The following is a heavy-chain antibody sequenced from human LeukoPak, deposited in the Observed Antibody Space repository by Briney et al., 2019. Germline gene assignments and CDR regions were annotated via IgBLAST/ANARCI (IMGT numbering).Heavy chain of an antibody. V-gene: IGHV4-39*01. D-gene: IGHD2-15*01. CDR2: IYYSGST. CDR3: ARQVVVAASPKNWFDP. J-gene: IGHJ5*02. Sequence: PSETLSLTCTVSGGSISSSSYYWGWIRQPPGKGLEWIGSIYYSGSTYYNPSLKSRVTISVDTSKNQFSLKLSSVTAADTAVYYCARQVVVAASPKNWFDPWGQGTLVTVSS. CDR1: GGSISSSSYY.